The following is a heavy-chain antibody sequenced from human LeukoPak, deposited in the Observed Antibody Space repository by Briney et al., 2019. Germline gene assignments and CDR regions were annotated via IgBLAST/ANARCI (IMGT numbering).Heavy chain of an antibody. Sequence: SETLSLTCAIYSGSFSGYYWNWIRQPPGKGLEWFGEINHSGFTNYNRSLNSRVTMSVDTSKDQFSLNLTSVTAADTAVYYCAASGWTPGLDYWGQGTPVTVCS. D-gene: IGHD6-19*01. CDR1: SGSFSGYY. V-gene: IGHV4-34*01. CDR2: INHSGFT. J-gene: IGHJ4*02. CDR3: AASGWTPGLDY.